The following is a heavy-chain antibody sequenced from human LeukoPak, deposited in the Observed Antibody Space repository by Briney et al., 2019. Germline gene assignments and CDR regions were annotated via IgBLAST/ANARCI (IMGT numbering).Heavy chain of an antibody. D-gene: IGHD3-9*01. Sequence: SETLSLTCSVSGGSISSYYWRWIRQPPGRGLEWIGYTFYTGSTNYNPSLKSRVTISLDTSRNQFSLKLSSVTAADTAVYYCAREVLTSGAFDYWGQGTLVTVSS. CDR1: GGSISSYY. J-gene: IGHJ4*02. CDR3: AREVLTSGAFDY. V-gene: IGHV4-59*01. CDR2: TFYTGST.